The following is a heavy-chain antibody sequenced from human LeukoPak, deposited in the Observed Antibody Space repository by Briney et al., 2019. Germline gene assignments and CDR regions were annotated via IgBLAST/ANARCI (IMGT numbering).Heavy chain of an antibody. J-gene: IGHJ5*02. CDR2: IFHSGDS. CDR3: ARASVVPAAMWFDP. D-gene: IGHD2-2*01. Sequence: SETLSLTCTVYGGSFTGYYWSWIRQPPGKGLEWIGEIFHSGDSNYNPSLKSRVTISVDTSKNQFSLNLTSVTAADTAVYYCARASVVPAAMWFDPWGQGTLVTVSS. CDR1: GGSFTGYY. V-gene: IGHV4-34*12.